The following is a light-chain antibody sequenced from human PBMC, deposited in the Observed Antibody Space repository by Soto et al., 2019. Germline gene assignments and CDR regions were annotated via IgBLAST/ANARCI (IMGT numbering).Light chain of an antibody. J-gene: IGKJ1*01. CDR2: AAS. V-gene: IGKV3-15*01. CDR3: QQYNNWPRT. Sequence: EIVMTQSPATLSVSPGERATLSCRASQSISSNLVWYQQKPGQAPRLLIYAASTRATGIPARFSGSGSGTEFTLTISSLQSEDFAIYSCQQYNNWPRTFGQGTKVEIK. CDR1: QSISSN.